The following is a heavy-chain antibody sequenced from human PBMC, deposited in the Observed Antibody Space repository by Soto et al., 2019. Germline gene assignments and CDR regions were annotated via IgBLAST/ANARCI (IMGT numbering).Heavy chain of an antibody. CDR1: GYTFTSYY. J-gene: IGHJ5*02. D-gene: IGHD5-18*01. CDR2: INPSGGST. V-gene: IGHV1-46*03. Sequence: QVQLVQSGAEVKKPGASVKVSCKASGYTFTSYYMHWVRQAPGQGLEWMGIINPSGGSTSYAQKFQGRVTMTRDTSTSTVYMELSSLRSEDTAVYYCDRVYPSDTRYGYVGNNWFDPWGQGTLVTVSS. CDR3: DRVYPSDTRYGYVGNNWFDP.